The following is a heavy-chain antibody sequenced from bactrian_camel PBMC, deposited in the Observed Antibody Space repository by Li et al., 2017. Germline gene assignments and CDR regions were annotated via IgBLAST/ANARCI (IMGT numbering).Heavy chain of an antibody. V-gene: IGHV3S1*01. Sequence: VQLVESGGGSVQAGGSLALSCVATEYTYNSYCMAWFRQSPQTSWLEREGVAAIDSDGETNYADLVKGRFTISQDNAKTTLYLQMNSLKSDDTAMYYCATDGSCHYLRFGYWGQGTQVTVS. J-gene: IGHJ6*01. CDR1: EYTYNSYC. CDR2: IDSDGET. CDR3: ATDGSCHYLRFGY. D-gene: IGHD2*01.